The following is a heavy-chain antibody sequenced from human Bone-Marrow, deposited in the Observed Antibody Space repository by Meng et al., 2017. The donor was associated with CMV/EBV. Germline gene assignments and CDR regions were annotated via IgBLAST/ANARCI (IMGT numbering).Heavy chain of an antibody. CDR2: ISSSSSYI. Sequence: GESLKISCAASGFTFSSYSMNWVRQAPGKGLEWVSSISSSSSYIYYADSVKGRFTISRDNAKNSLYLQMNSLRAEDTAVYYCARVIRLEPTPSFYYYYGMDVWGQGTTVTVSS. CDR1: GFTFSSYS. J-gene: IGHJ6*02. V-gene: IGHV3-21*01. CDR3: ARVIRLEPTPSFYYYYGMDV. D-gene: IGHD1-1*01.